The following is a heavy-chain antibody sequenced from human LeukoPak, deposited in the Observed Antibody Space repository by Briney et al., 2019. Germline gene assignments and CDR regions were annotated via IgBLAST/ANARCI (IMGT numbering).Heavy chain of an antibody. CDR3: APIAIRSGY. V-gene: IGHV3-23*01. CDR1: GFTFNNYA. J-gene: IGHJ4*02. CDR2: ISGSGGTT. D-gene: IGHD3-9*01. Sequence: PGGSLRLSCAASGFTFNNYAMTWVRQAPGKGLEWVSAISGSGGTTLYADSVKGRFTISRDNSKSTLYLQMNSLRAEDTAVYYCAPIAIRSGYWGQGTLVTVSS.